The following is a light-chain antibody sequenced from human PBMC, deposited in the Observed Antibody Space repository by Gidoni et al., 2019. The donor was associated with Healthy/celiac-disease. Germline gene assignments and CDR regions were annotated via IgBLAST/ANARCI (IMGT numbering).Light chain of an antibody. V-gene: IGKV1-5*03. J-gene: IGKJ1*01. CDR3: QQYNSYSGGT. Sequence: DIQMTQSPATLSAFVGDRVTITCRASQSITSWLAWYPQKPGKAPKLLIYKASSLESGVPSRFSGSGSGTEFTLTISSLQPDDFATYYGQQYNSYSGGTFGQGTKVEIK. CDR2: KAS. CDR1: QSITSW.